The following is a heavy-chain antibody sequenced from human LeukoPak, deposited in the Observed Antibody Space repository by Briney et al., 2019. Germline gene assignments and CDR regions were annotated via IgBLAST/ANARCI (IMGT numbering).Heavy chain of an antibody. CDR2: IYYSGRT. D-gene: IGHD3-9*01. V-gene: IGHV4-30-4*08. CDR1: AGSISSGEYY. CDR3: ARTSGYAGYYYFDY. J-gene: IGHJ4*02. Sequence: SETLSLTCTVSAGSISSGEYYWSWIRQPPGKGLEWIGYIYYSGRTNYNPSLKSRVTISVDTSKNQFSLKLSSVTAADTAVYYCARTSGYAGYYYFDYWGQGTLVTVSS.